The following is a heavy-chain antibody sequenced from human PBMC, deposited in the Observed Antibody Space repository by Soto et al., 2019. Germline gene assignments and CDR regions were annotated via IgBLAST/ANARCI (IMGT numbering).Heavy chain of an antibody. CDR3: ARDFRDYYYYYMDV. CDR1: GGSISSYY. Sequence: SETLSLTCTVSGGSISSYYWSWIRQPPGKGLEWIGYIYYSGSTNYNPSLKSRVTISVDTSKNQFSLKLSSVTAADTAVYYCARDFRDYYYYYMDVWGKGTTVTVSS. CDR2: IYYSGST. J-gene: IGHJ6*03. V-gene: IGHV4-59*01.